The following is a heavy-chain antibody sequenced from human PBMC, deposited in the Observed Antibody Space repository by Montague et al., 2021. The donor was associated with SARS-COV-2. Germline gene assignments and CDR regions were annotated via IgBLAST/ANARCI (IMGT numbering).Heavy chain of an antibody. D-gene: IGHD3-10*01. V-gene: IGHV4-34*01. CDR2: INHSGST. CDR3: ARVRYYGSGTSLGMDV. J-gene: IGHJ6*02. Sequence: SETLSLTCAVYGGSFSGYCWSWIRQPPGKGLEWIGEINHSGSTNYNLSLKSLVTISVDTSKNQFSLKLSSVTAADTAVYYCARVRYYGSGTSLGMDVWGQGTTVTVSS. CDR1: GGSFSGYC.